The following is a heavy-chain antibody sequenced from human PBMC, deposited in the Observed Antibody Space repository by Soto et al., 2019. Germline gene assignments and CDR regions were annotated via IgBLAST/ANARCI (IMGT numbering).Heavy chain of an antibody. CDR3: ARDSGYYGSGSYYSPQFDY. CDR2: IYYSGST. Sequence: SETLSLTCTVSGGSVSSGSYYWSWIRQPPGKGLEWIGYIYYSGSTNYNPSLKSRVTISVDTSKNQFSLKLSSVTAADTAVYYCARDSGYYGSGSYYSPQFDYWGQGTLVTVPQ. J-gene: IGHJ4*02. V-gene: IGHV4-61*01. CDR1: GGSVSSGSYY. D-gene: IGHD3-10*01.